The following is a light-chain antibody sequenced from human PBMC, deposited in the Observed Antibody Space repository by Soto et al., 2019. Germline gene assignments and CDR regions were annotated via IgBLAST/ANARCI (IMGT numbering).Light chain of an antibody. CDR3: RPHNTCPPT. Sequence: IVVIESSVKKSLTPGEGATFSCRACQSFRGLLAWYQQKPGQAPRLLIYDASYRAPGIPARFSGSVSGTQFTLTIISLQSEDLADYSCRPHNTCPPTFRGGTKV. V-gene: IGKV3D-15*02. CDR1: QSFRGL. CDR2: DAS. J-gene: IGKJ4*01.